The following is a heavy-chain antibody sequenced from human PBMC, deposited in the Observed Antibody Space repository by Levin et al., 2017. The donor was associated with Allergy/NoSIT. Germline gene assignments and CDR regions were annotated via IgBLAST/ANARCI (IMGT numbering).Heavy chain of an antibody. CDR1: GGSINSYS. CDR3: ARETYGMDV. V-gene: IGHV4-59*01. J-gene: IGHJ6*02. CDR2: IFYSGTA. Sequence: PSETLSLTCTVSGGSINSYSWNWIRQPPGKGLEWIGYIFYSGTANYNPSLQSRVTISVDTSKNQFSLKLSSVTAADTAVYYWARETYGMDVWGQGTTVTVSS.